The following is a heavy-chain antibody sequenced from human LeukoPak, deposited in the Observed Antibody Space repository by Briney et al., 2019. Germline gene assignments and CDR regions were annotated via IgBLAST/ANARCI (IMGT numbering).Heavy chain of an antibody. CDR3: ARSGSSVDAFDI. J-gene: IGHJ3*02. D-gene: IGHD6-6*01. V-gene: IGHV4-59*01. CDR1: GGSISSYY. Sequence: PSETLSLTCTVSGGSISSYYWSWIRQPPGKGLEWIGYIYYSGSTNYNPSLKSRVTISVDTSKNQFSLKLSSVTAADTAVYYCARSGSSVDAFDIWGQGTMVTVSS. CDR2: IYYSGST.